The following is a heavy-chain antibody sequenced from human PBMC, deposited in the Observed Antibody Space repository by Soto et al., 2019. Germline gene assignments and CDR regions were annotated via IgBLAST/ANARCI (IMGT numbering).Heavy chain of an antibody. CDR3: ARVEWELNYYGMDV. Sequence: QVQLQESGPGLVKPSQTLSLTCTVSGGSISSGGYYWSWIRQHPGTGLEWIGYIYYSGSTYYNPTLKSRVTISVDTSKNQFSLKLSSVTAADTAVYYCARVEWELNYYGMDVWGQGTMVTVSS. CDR1: GGSISSGGYY. V-gene: IGHV4-31*03. D-gene: IGHD1-26*01. J-gene: IGHJ6*02. CDR2: IYYSGST.